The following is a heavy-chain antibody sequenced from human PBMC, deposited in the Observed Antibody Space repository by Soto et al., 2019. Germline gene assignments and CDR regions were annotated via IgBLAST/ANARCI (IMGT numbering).Heavy chain of an antibody. CDR2: ISAYNGNT. Sequence: ASVKVSCKASGYTFTSYGISWVRQAPGQGLEWMGWISAYNGNTNYAQKLQGRVTMTPDTSTSTAYMELRSLTSEDTAVYYCASGEVGAQALDYWGQGTLVTVSS. D-gene: IGHD1-26*01. CDR1: GYTFTSYG. CDR3: ASGEVGAQALDY. J-gene: IGHJ4*02. V-gene: IGHV1-18*01.